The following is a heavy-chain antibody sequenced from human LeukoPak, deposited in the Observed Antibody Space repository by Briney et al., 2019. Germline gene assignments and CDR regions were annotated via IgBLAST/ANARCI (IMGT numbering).Heavy chain of an antibody. V-gene: IGHV4-59*08. CDR2: IYNTGAT. Sequence: SETLSLTCTVSGDSITSHYWSWIRRTLGRGLEWIGYIYNTGATNYNPSLKNRVTISIDTSKNQFSLKLRSATAADTAVYYCARVEDRYGHVGYWGQGTLVTVSS. J-gene: IGHJ4*02. CDR3: ARVEDRYGHVGY. CDR1: GDSITSHY. D-gene: IGHD5-18*01.